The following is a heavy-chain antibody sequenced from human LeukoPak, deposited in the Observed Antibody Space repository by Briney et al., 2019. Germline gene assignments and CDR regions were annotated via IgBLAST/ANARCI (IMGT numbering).Heavy chain of an antibody. D-gene: IGHD3-16*02. CDR1: GLTISSIY. J-gene: IGHJ4*02. Sequence: GGTLRLPCAASGLTISSIYMSWARQASGKGLELVSDNYSGGSTYYADSVKGRFTLSRDNSKNPLYLPMDSLRAEVTALYYSVSGGYSDYWGQGNLVTVSS. V-gene: IGHV3-66*01. CDR2: NYSGGST. CDR3: VSGGYSDY.